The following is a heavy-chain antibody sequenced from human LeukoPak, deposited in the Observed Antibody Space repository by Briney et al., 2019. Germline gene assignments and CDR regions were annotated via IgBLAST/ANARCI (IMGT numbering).Heavy chain of an antibody. D-gene: IGHD2-2*01. V-gene: IGHV1-69*13. Sequence: SVKVSCKASGGTFSSYAISWVRQAPGQGLEWMGGIIPIFGTANYAQKFQGRVTITADESTSTAYMELSSLRSEDTAVYYCARDRYCSSTSCYAEWYGMDVWGQGTTVTVSS. J-gene: IGHJ6*02. CDR2: IIPIFGTA. CDR3: ARDRYCSSTSCYAEWYGMDV. CDR1: GGTFSSYA.